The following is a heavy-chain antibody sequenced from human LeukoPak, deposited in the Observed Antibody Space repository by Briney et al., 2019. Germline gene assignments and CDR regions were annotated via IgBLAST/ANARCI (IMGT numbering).Heavy chain of an antibody. CDR2: IYYSGST. CDR3: ARQTYYYDSSGYP. CDR1: GGSISSNSYY. D-gene: IGHD3-22*01. Sequence: PSETLSLTCTVSGGSISSNSYYWGWIRQPPGKGLEGIGSIYYSGSTYYNPSLKSRVTISVDTSKNQFSLKLSSVTAADTAVYYCARQTYYYDSSGYPWGQGTLVTVSS. J-gene: IGHJ4*02. V-gene: IGHV4-39*01.